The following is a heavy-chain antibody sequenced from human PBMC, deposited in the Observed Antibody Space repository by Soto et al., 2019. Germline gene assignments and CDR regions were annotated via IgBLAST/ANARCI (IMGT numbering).Heavy chain of an antibody. CDR2: INAGNGNT. J-gene: IGHJ2*01. CDR3: ARGGSLYWYFDL. Sequence: QVQLVQSGAEVKKPGASMKVSCKASGYTFTSYAMHWVRQAPGQRLEWMGWINAGNGNTKYSQNFQGRVTITRDTSASTAYMELSSLRSEDTAVYYCARGGSLYWYFDLWGRGTLVTVSS. D-gene: IGHD1-26*01. V-gene: IGHV1-3*01. CDR1: GYTFTSYA.